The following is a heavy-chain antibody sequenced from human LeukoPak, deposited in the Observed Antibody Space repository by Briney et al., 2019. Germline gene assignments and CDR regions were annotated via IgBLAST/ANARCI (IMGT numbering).Heavy chain of an antibody. Sequence: GGSLRLSCAASGFTFSTYWMHWVRQAPGKGLVWVSLINSDGSTTTYGDSVRGRFTISRDNAKNTLDLQMNSVTAEDTAVYYCARAGGYGGVLNFWGQGTLVTVSS. CDR1: GFTFSTYW. D-gene: IGHD3-22*01. J-gene: IGHJ4*02. CDR3: ARAGGYGGVLNF. CDR2: INSDGSTT. V-gene: IGHV3-74*01.